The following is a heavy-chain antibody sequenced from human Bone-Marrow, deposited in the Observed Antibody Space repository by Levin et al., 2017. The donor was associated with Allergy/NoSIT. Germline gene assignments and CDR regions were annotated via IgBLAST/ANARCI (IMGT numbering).Heavy chain of an antibody. Sequence: ETLSLTCAASGFTFSNSSMNWVRQAPGKGLEWVSYISDSSSSIFYADSVKGRFTISRDNAKNSLFLQMNSLRDEDTAVYYCARDCHHLSYSSTWYYYYGMDVWGQGTTVTVSS. CDR2: ISDSSSSI. J-gene: IGHJ6*02. V-gene: IGHV3-48*02. CDR3: ARDCHHLSYSSTWYYYYGMDV. CDR1: GFTFSNSS. D-gene: IGHD6-13*01.